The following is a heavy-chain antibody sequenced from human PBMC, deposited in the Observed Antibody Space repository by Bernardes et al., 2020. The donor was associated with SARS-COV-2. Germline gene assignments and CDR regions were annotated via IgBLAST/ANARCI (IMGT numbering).Heavy chain of an antibody. D-gene: IGHD3-3*01. Sequence: SETLSLTCTVSGGSISSGGYYWIWIRQHPGKGLEWIGYTYYSGSTYYNPSLKSRVTISVDTSKNQFSLKLSSVTAADTAVYYCARVITIFGVVIGAFDIWGQGTMVTVSS. J-gene: IGHJ3*02. CDR2: TYYSGST. CDR3: ARVITIFGVVIGAFDI. CDR1: GGSISSGGYY. V-gene: IGHV4-31*03.